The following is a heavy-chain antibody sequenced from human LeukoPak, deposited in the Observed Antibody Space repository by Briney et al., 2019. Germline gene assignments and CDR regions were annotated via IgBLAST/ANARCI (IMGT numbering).Heavy chain of an antibody. CDR1: GFTFSSYN. V-gene: IGHV3-30*14. CDR3: ARSIVPAARMDY. J-gene: IGHJ4*02. Sequence: GRSLRLSCAASGFTFSSYNMHWVRQAPGKGLEWVAVISYDGSIKYYADSVQGRSTISRDNSKNTLFLQMNSLRAEDTAVYYCARSIVPAARMDYWGQGTLVTVSS. CDR2: ISYDGSIK. D-gene: IGHD2-2*01.